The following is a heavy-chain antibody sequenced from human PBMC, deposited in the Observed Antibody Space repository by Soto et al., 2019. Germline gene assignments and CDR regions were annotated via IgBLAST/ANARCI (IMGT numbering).Heavy chain of an antibody. CDR2: ISAYNGNT. CDR3: ARLYSSGWFNSFGFDP. V-gene: IGHV1-18*01. D-gene: IGHD6-19*01. Sequence: GGSGQVSFKASGYPFTSYGISLVRQAPGQGLEWMGWISAYNGNTNSAQKLQGRVTMTTDTSTSTAYMELRSLRSDDTAVYYCARLYSSGWFNSFGFDPWGQGTLVTVSS. J-gene: IGHJ5*02. CDR1: GYPFTSYG.